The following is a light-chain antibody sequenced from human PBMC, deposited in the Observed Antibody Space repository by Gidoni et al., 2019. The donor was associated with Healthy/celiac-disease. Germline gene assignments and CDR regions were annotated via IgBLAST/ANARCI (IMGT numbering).Light chain of an antibody. Sequence: QSALTQPASVSASPGQSITISCTGTSSDVGGYNYVSWYQQPPGKAPQLMIYEVSNRPSGVPDRFSGSKSGNTASLTISGLQAEDEADYYCSSYTSSSTWVFGGGTKLTVL. J-gene: IGLJ3*02. V-gene: IGLV2-14*01. CDR1: SSDVGGYNY. CDR2: EVS. CDR3: SSYTSSSTWV.